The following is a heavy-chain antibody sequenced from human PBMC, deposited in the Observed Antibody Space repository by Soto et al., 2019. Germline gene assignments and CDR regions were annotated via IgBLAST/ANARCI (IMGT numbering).Heavy chain of an antibody. CDR2: ISYDGSNK. CDR1: GFTFSSYA. V-gene: IGHV3-30-3*01. CDR3: ARDFGSTLDY. J-gene: IGHJ4*02. D-gene: IGHD3-10*01. Sequence: PGGSLRLSCAASGFTFSSYAMHWVRQAPGKGLEWVAVISYDGSNKYYADSVKGRFTISRDNSKNTLYLQMNSLRAEDTAVYYCARDFGSTLDYWGKGTLVTVSS.